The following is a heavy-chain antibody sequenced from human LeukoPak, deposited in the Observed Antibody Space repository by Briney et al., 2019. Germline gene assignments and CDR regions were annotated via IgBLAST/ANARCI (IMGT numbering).Heavy chain of an antibody. D-gene: IGHD3-22*01. V-gene: IGHV3-23*01. J-gene: IGHJ4*02. CDR1: GFTFSSYA. CDR2: ISGCGGST. Sequence: GGSLRLSCAASGFTFSSYAMSWVRQAPGKGLEWVSAISGCGGSTYYADSVKGRFTISRDNSKNTLYLQMNSLRAEDTAVYYCAKDTYDSSGYYLLIDYWGQGTLVTVSS. CDR3: AKDTYDSSGYYLLIDY.